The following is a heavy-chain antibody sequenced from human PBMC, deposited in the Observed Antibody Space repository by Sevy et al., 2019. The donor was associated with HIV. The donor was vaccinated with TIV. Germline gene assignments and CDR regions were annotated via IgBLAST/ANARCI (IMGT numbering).Heavy chain of an antibody. CDR2: IHHSGIT. V-gene: IGHV4-38-2*02. D-gene: IGHD2-15*01. CDR3: ARDRKYPLYYFDY. CDR1: GYSIRNGYY. J-gene: IGHJ4*02. Sequence: SETLSLTCTVSGYSIRNGYYWAWIRQPPGKGLEGFGSIHHSGITHYNPSLKSRVIISVDTSKNQVSLELITVTAADTATYYCARDRKYPLYYFDYWGQGILVTVSS.